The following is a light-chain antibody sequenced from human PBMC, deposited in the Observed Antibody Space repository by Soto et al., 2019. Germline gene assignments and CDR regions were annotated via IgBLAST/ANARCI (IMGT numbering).Light chain of an antibody. CDR2: EVN. Sequence: QSALTQPASVSGSPGQTITISCAGSGCDIGNYDLLSWYQQIPGKAPNLIIFEVNRRTSGVSDRFSGSKSGNTASLTISGLQAEDEADFFCCSYAGNGAWVFGGGTKLTVL. J-gene: IGLJ3*02. CDR3: CSYAGNGAWV. V-gene: IGLV2-23*02. CDR1: GCDIGNYDL.